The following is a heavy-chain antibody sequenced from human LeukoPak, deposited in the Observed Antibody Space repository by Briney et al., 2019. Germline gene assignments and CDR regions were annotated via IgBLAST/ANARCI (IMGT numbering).Heavy chain of an antibody. CDR3: AKDRRMMSPHYGMDV. CDR1: GFTFTSYG. V-gene: IGHV3-30*18. Sequence: PGRSLRLSCAASGFTFTSYGKPWVRQAPGMGLEWVTYISYDGGYQYYADSVKGRFTISRDNSKNTVYLQLNSLTPEDTAVYYCAKDRRMMSPHYGMDVWGQGTTVTVSS. D-gene: IGHD3-16*01. CDR2: ISYDGGYQ. J-gene: IGHJ6*02.